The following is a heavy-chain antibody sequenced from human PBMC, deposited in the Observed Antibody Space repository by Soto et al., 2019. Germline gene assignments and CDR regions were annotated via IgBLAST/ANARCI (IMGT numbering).Heavy chain of an antibody. V-gene: IGHV4-31*03. J-gene: IGHJ5*02. Sequence: KTSETLSLTCTVSGGSISDGYYWSWIRQHPGKGLEWIGPISDSGSTSYNPSLKSRLTISVDTSKNQFSLNLRSVTAADTAVYYCARRDRSGFSYWLDTWGQGTLVTVSS. CDR1: GGSISDGYY. CDR2: ISDSGST. CDR3: ARRDRSGFSYWLDT. D-gene: IGHD3-22*01.